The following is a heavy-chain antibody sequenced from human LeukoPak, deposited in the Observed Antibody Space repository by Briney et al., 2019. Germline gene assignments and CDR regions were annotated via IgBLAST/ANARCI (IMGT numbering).Heavy chain of an antibody. Sequence: SETLSLTCTVSGGSISSYYWSWIRQPPGKGLEWIGYIYYSGSTNYNPSLKSRVTISVDTSKNQFSLKLGSVTAADTAVYYCARGGDIVVVPAAHPYFDYWGQGTLVTVSS. CDR3: ARGGDIVVVPAAHPYFDY. J-gene: IGHJ4*02. V-gene: IGHV4-59*01. D-gene: IGHD2-2*01. CDR1: GGSISSYY. CDR2: IYYSGST.